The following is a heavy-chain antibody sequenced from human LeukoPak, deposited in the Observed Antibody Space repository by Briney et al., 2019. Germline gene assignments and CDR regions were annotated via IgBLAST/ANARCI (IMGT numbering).Heavy chain of an antibody. J-gene: IGHJ4*02. V-gene: IGHV3-74*01. Sequence: GGSLRLPCGASGFTFTTHWIHWVRQAPGKGLVWVSRIKSDGSDTNYADSVKGRFTISRDNAKNTVYLQMNSLRAEDTAVYYCARGKYGGYFIDYWGQGTLVTVSS. CDR3: ARGKYGGYFIDY. CDR1: GFTFTTHW. CDR2: IKSDGSDT. D-gene: IGHD5-12*01.